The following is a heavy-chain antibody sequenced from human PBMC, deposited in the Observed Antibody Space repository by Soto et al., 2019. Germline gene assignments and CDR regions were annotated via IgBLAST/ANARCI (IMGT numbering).Heavy chain of an antibody. J-gene: IGHJ4*02. CDR3: ARDMGAVDILTNIDY. CDR2: IWYDGSNK. V-gene: IGHV3-33*01. Sequence: QVQLVESGGGVVQPGRSLRLSCAASGFTFSSYGMHWVRQAPGKGLEWVAVIWYDGSNKYYADSVKGRFTISRYNSKNTLYLQMNSLRAEDTAVYYCARDMGAVDILTNIDYWGQGKLDTVSS. D-gene: IGHD3-9*01. CDR1: GFTFSSYG.